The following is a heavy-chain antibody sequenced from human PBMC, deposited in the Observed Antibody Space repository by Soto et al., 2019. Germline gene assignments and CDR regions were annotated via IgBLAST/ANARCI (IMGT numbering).Heavy chain of an antibody. CDR1: GCTFTSYG. D-gene: IGHD3-10*01. CDR3: ARESQMVRASVYYFDY. Sequence: GASVKVSCKASGCTFTSYGISWVRQAPGQGLEWMGWISAYNGNTNYAQKLQGRVTMTTDTSTSTAYMELRSLRSDDTAVYYCARESQMVRASVYYFDYWGQGTLVTVSS. CDR2: ISAYNGNT. J-gene: IGHJ4*02. V-gene: IGHV1-18*01.